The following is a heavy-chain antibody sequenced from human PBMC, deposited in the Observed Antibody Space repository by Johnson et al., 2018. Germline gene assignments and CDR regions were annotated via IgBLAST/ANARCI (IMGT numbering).Heavy chain of an antibody. CDR2: ISYVGSNE. D-gene: IGHD3-22*01. Sequence: VQLVESGGGVVQPGRSLRLSCAASGFSFSNYGMHWVRQAPGKGLEWVAVISYVGSNENYANSVKGRFTISRDNSKNTLYLQMNSLRAEDTAVYYCAKVSSDTSCYYYEGLSYYYGMDVWGQGTTVTVSS. CDR1: GFSFSNYG. CDR3: AKVSSDTSCYYYEGLSYYYGMDV. J-gene: IGHJ6*02. V-gene: IGHV3-30*18.